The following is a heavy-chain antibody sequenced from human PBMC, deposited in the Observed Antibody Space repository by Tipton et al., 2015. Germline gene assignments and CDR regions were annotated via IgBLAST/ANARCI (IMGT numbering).Heavy chain of an antibody. D-gene: IGHD3-3*01. V-gene: IGHV4-59*01. CDR1: GDSISSYY. Sequence: TLSLTCTVSGDSISSYYWSWIRQPPGKGLEWIGYLSYSGSTNYNPSLKSRVTISVDTSKNQFSLKLSSVAAADTAVYYCAGARWSRLVTAYYYGMDVWGQGTTVTVSS. CDR3: AGARWSRLVTAYYYGMDV. J-gene: IGHJ6*02. CDR2: LSYSGST.